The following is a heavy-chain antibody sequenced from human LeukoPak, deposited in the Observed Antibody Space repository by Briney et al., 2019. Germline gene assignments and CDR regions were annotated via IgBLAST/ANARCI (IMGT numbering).Heavy chain of an antibody. CDR2: ISGSNGNT. D-gene: IGHD1-26*01. Sequence: ASVRVSCKASGYSFTRYGISWVRQAPGQGLEWMGWISGSNGNTNYAQKFQGRVTMTTDTSTGTAYMDLRNLRFDDTAVYFCARPASGSYYYFDYWGQGTLVTVSS. J-gene: IGHJ4*02. CDR3: ARPASGSYYYFDY. CDR1: GYSFTRYG. V-gene: IGHV1-18*01.